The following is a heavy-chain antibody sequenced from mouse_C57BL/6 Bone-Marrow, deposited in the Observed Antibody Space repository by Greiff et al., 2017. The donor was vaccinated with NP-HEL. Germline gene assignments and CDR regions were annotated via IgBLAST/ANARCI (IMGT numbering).Heavy chain of an antibody. Sequence: QVQLQQSGAELARPGASVKLSCKASGYTFTSYGISWVKQRPGQGLEWIGEIYPRSGNTYYNEKFKGKATLTADKSSSTAYMELRSLTSEDSAVYFCARRGFLDYWGQGTTLTVSS. J-gene: IGHJ2*01. V-gene: IGHV1-81*01. CDR3: ARRGFLDY. CDR2: IYPRSGNT. CDR1: GYTFTSYG.